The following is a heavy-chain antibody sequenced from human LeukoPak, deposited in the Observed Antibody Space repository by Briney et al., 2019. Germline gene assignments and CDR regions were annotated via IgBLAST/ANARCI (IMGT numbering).Heavy chain of an antibody. Sequence: PSETLSLTCAVYGGSFSGYYWSWIRQPPGKGLEWIGEINHSGSTNYNPSLKSRVTISVDTSKNQFSLKLSSVTAADTAVYYCASILPTVTTNYYYYGMDVWSQGTTVTVSS. CDR3: ASILPTVTTNYYYYGMDV. CDR1: GGSFSGYY. V-gene: IGHV4-34*01. D-gene: IGHD4-11*01. CDR2: INHSGST. J-gene: IGHJ6*02.